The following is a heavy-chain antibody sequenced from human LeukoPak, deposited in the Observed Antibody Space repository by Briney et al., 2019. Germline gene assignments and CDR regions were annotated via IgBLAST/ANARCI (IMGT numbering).Heavy chain of an antibody. V-gene: IGHV1-46*01. CDR2: INPVGGVT. Sequence: GASVKVSCKASRYIFTNYYLYWVRQAPGQGLEWMGVINPVGGVTTYARRFQGRVTMTRDTSTSTFDMELSSLKSEDTAVYYCARLWSYYDNSGFFEDYWGQGTLVTVSS. CDR3: ARLWSYYDNSGFFEDY. D-gene: IGHD3-22*01. J-gene: IGHJ4*02. CDR1: RYIFTNYY.